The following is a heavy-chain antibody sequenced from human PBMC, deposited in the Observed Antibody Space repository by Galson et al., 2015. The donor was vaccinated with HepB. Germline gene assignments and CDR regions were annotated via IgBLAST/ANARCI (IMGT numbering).Heavy chain of an antibody. J-gene: IGHJ4*02. CDR2: ISGSDDYI. D-gene: IGHD4-23*01. Sequence: SLRLSCAASGFTFGQDGMSWVRQAPGKGLEWVSVISGSDDYINYADSVRGRFTISRDNSRSTLYLHMNSLRVEDTAIYYCARDLGGHRADYFEYWGQGTLVTVSS. V-gene: IGHV3-23*01. CDR3: ARDLGGHRADYFEY. CDR1: GFTFGQDG.